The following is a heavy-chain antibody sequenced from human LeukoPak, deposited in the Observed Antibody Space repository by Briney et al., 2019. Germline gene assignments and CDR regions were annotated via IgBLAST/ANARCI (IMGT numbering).Heavy chain of an antibody. D-gene: IGHD1-20*01. CDR2: INHSGST. CDR1: GGSFSGYY. CDR3: AIRITGTTTNWFGP. V-gene: IGHV4-34*01. J-gene: IGHJ5*02. Sequence: SETLSLTCAVYGGSFSGYYWSWIRQPPGKGLEWIGEINHSGSTNYNPSLKSRVTISVDTSKNQFSLKLSSVTAADTAVYYCAIRITGTTTNWFGPWGQGTLVAVSS.